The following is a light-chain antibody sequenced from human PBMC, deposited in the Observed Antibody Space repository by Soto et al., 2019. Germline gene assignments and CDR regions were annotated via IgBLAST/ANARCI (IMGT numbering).Light chain of an antibody. Sequence: QSVLTQPPSVSGAPGQRVTISCTGSGSNIGAHYDVHWYQQVPGTAPKLVIYATTSRPSGVPDRFSGSKSVTSASLAITGLQAEDEAVYYCQSFDNSLSGVVFGAGTKLTVL. CDR1: GSNIGAHYD. J-gene: IGLJ2*01. CDR2: ATT. CDR3: QSFDNSLSGVV. V-gene: IGLV1-40*01.